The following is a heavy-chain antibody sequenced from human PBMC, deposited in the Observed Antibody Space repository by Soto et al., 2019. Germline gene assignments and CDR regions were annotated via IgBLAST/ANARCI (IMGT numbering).Heavy chain of an antibody. CDR2: INPNSGGT. CDR1: GYTFTGYY. CDR3: ARGKYYHENGGFLRGDY. V-gene: IGHV1-2*02. D-gene: IGHD3-22*01. J-gene: IGHJ4*02. Sequence: GASVKVSCKASGYTFTGYYMHWVRQAPGQGLEWMGWINPNSGGTNYAQKFQGRVTMTRDTSISTAYMELNSLRAEDTAMYYCARGKYYHENGGFLRGDYWGLGTLVTVSS.